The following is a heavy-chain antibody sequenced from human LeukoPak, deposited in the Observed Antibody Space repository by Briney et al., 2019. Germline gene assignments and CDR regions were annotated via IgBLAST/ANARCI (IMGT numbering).Heavy chain of an antibody. CDR2: IYYSGST. CDR1: GGSISSGGYY. CDR3: ARDSAAGTFYYYYGMDV. D-gene: IGHD6-13*01. Sequence: SGTLSLACTVSGGSISSGGYYWSWIRQHPGKGLEWIGYIYYSGSTYYNPSLKSRVTISVDTSKNQFSLKLSSVTAADTAVYYCARDSAAGTFYYYYGMDVWGQGTTVTVSS. J-gene: IGHJ6*02. V-gene: IGHV4-31*03.